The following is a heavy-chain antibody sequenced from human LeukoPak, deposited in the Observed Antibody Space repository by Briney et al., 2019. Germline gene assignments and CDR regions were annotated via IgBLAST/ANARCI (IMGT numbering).Heavy chain of an antibody. J-gene: IGHJ4*02. CDR1: GFTFSGYG. CDR2: ISRSGADT. CDR3: AKDPPIL. Sequence: GGSLRLSCVVSGFTFSGYGMAWVRQAPGKGLEWVSGISRSGADTYYADSVKGRFTISRDNSKNSLYLHLHSLRPDDTAVYFCAKDPPILGGEGTLVTVSS. V-gene: IGHV3-23*01.